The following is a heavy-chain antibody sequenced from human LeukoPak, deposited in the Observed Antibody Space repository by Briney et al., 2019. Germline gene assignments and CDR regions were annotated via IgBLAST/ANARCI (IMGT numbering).Heavy chain of an antibody. J-gene: IGHJ6*02. CDR3: ARGPSGRLNYYRFYAMDV. CDR1: GFTFISYA. D-gene: IGHD1-26*01. V-gene: IGHV3-23*01. CDR2: ISGSGDRT. Sequence: AGSLRLSCAASGFTFISYAMNWVRQAPGKGLEWVSAISGSGDRTYYTDSVKGRFTISRDNSKNTLYLQMNRLRGEDTAVYFCARGPSGRLNYYRFYAMDVWGQGTTVTVS.